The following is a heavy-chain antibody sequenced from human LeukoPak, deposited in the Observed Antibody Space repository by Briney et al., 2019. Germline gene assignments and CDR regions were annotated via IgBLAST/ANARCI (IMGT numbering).Heavy chain of an antibody. V-gene: IGHV3-49*04. J-gene: IGHJ4*02. CDR3: SRVEMATIRVDD. D-gene: IGHD5-24*01. CDR2: IRSKAYGGTT. CDR1: GFTFRSYA. Sequence: PGGSLRLSCAASGFTFRSYAMHWVRQAPGKGLEWVGFIRSKAYGGTTEYAASVKGRFTISRDDSKSIAYLQMNSLKTEDTAVYYCSRVEMATIRVDDWGQGTLVTVSS.